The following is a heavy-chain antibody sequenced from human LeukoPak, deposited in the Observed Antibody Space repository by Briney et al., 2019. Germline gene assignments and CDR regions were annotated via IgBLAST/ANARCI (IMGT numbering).Heavy chain of an antibody. D-gene: IGHD6-6*01. CDR2: IIPIFGTA. J-gene: IGHJ6*02. CDR1: GGTFSSYA. CDR3: ARDHGRSRIAARRRGHYYYYYGMDV. V-gene: IGHV1-69*13. Sequence: SVKVSCKASGGTFSSYAISWVRQAPGQGLEWMGGIIPIFGTANYAQKFQGRVTITADESTSTAYMELSSLRSEDTAVYYCARDHGRSRIAARRRGHYYYYYGMDVWGQGTTVTVSS.